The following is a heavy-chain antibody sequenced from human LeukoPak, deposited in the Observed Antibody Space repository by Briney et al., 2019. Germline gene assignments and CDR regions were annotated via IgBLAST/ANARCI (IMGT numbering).Heavy chain of an antibody. V-gene: IGHV4-59*01. CDR2: IYYSGST. D-gene: IGHD1-1*01. CDR1: GGSISSYY. J-gene: IGHJ4*02. Sequence: SETLSLTCTVSGGSISSYYWSWIRQPPGKGLEWIGYIYYSGSTNYNPSLKSRVTISVDTSKNQLSLQLTSVTAADTAVYYCARVTDWNDLDYWGPGTLVTVSS. CDR3: ARVTDWNDLDY.